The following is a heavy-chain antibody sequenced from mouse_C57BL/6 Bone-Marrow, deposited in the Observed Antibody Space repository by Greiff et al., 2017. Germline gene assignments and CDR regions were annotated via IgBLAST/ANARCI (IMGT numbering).Heavy chain of an antibody. CDR3: ARTFLFITTVGGFAY. Sequence: QVQLQQPGAELVKPGASVKLSCKASGYTFTSYWMHWVKQRPGRGLEWIGRIDPNGGGTKYNEKFKSKATLTVDKPSSTAYMQLSSLTSEDSAVYYCARTFLFITTVGGFAYWGQGTLVTVSA. V-gene: IGHV1-72*01. J-gene: IGHJ3*01. D-gene: IGHD1-1*01. CDR1: GYTFTSYW. CDR2: IDPNGGGT.